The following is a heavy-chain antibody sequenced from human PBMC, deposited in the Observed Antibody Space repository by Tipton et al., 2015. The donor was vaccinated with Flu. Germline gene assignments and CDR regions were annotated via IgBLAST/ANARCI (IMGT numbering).Heavy chain of an antibody. CDR1: GASINSNF. CDR3: GRDPSSSYIHWFDP. Sequence: TLSLTCTVSGASINSNFWSWIRQSPGKGLEWIGYIYSGGSTKYNPYFESRVTMSIDTSKNQFSLKVTSVTAADTAVYFCGRDPSSSYIHWFDPWGQGNRVTVSS. V-gene: IGHV4-4*08. CDR2: IYSGGST. D-gene: IGHD6-6*01. J-gene: IGHJ5*01.